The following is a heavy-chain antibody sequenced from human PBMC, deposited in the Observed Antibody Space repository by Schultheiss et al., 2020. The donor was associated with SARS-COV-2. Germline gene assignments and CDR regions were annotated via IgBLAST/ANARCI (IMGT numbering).Heavy chain of an antibody. V-gene: IGHV4-39*07. D-gene: IGHD2-2*01. CDR1: GGSMSSSSY. Sequence: SETLSLTCTVSGGSMSSSSYWAWIRQPPGKGLEWIGTISDSGTTYYNPSLKSRTTISVDTSKNQFSLKLSSVSAADTAVYYCARESSSTSRWFDPWGQGTLVTVSS. J-gene: IGHJ5*02. CDR3: ARESSSTSRWFDP. CDR2: ISDSGTT.